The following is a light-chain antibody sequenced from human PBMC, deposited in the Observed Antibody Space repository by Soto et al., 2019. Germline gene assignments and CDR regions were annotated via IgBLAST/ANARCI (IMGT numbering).Light chain of an antibody. CDR2: GAS. CDR1: ESISRDY. Sequence: EIVLTQSPGTLSLSPGQRATLSCRASESISRDYLAWYQQRLGQAHRLLIYGASSGATGIQDRFSGSGSGTDFTLTIRRLEPEDFAIYYCKQYGSVPYTFGQGTKVDIK. J-gene: IGKJ2*01. CDR3: KQYGSVPYT. V-gene: IGKV3-20*01.